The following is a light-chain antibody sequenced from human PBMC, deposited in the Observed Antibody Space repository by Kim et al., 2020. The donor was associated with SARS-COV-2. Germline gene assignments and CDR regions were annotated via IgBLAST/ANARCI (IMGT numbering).Light chain of an antibody. CDR3: CSYGV. V-gene: IGLV2-23*02. CDR2: EVS. Sequence: VSGSPGQSITISCTGTSSDVGSYNLVSWYQQHPGKAPKLMIYEVSKRPSGVSNRFSGSKSGNTASLTISGLQAEDEADYYCCSYGVFGTGTKVTVL. CDR1: SSDVGSYNL. J-gene: IGLJ1*01.